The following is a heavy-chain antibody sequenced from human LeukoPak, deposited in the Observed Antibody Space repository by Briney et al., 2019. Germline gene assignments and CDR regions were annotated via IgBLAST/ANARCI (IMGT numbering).Heavy chain of an antibody. CDR2: IYRSGST. CDR3: ARGFSGEWELLGEGYFDY. Sequence: SETLSLTCAVSGGSISSSNWWSWVRPPPGKGLEWIGEIYRSGSTNYNPSLKSRVTISVDKSKNQFSLKLSSVTAADTAVYYCARGFSGEWELLGEGYFDYWGQGTLVTVSS. J-gene: IGHJ4*02. D-gene: IGHD1-26*01. CDR1: GGSISSSNW. V-gene: IGHV4-4*02.